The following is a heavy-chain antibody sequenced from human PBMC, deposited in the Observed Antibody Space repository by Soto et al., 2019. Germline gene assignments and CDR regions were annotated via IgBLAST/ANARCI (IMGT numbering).Heavy chain of an antibody. CDR1: GFPFSDSA. V-gene: IGHV3-73*01. Sequence: GGSLRLSCAASGFPFSDSALHWIRQASGKGLEWVGRIRSKGNNYATAYADSVKGRFTISRDNSKSALYLQMNSLSAEDTAIYYCAKDGESYSSGWLEYWGQGTLVAVSS. J-gene: IGHJ4*02. CDR2: IRSKGNNYAT. CDR3: AKDGESYSSGWLEY. D-gene: IGHD6-19*01.